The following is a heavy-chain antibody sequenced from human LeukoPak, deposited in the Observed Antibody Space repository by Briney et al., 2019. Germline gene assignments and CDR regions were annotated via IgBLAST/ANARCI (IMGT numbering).Heavy chain of an antibody. J-gene: IGHJ5*02. CDR2: ISNVGLTT. D-gene: IGHD2-21*02. V-gene: IGHV3-11*01. CDR1: AFTLGDFY. Sequence: SGGSLRLSCTASAFTLGDFYMSRIRQAPGKGLEWIAYISNVGLTTYYAESVKGRFTISRDNAKNSLYLQMNSLRAEDTAVYYCACDFRYLGHDLWGQGTPVTVSS. CDR3: ACDFRYLGHDL.